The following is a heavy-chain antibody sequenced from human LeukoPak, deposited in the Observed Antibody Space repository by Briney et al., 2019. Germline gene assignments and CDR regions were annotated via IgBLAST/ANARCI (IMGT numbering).Heavy chain of an antibody. CDR3: ARAVHCSGGSCYFDY. Sequence: SETLSLTCTVSGGSISSYSWSWIRQPAGKGLEWIGRIYTSGSTKYNPSLTSRVTMSVDTSKNQFSPKLRSVTAADTAVYYCARAVHCSGGSCYFDYWGQGTLVTVSS. J-gene: IGHJ4*02. CDR2: IYTSGST. CDR1: GGSISSYS. D-gene: IGHD2-15*01. V-gene: IGHV4-4*07.